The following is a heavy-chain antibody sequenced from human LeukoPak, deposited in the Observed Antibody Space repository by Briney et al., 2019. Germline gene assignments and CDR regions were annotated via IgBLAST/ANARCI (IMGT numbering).Heavy chain of an antibody. Sequence: SVKVSCKASGGTFSSYAIGWVRQAPGQGLEWMGRIIPIFGTANYAQKFQGRVTITTDESTSTAYMELSSLRSEDTAAYYCARAVRGYFDYWGQGTLVTVSS. CDR3: ARAVRGYFDY. J-gene: IGHJ4*02. CDR2: IIPIFGTA. CDR1: GGTFSSYA. V-gene: IGHV1-69*05.